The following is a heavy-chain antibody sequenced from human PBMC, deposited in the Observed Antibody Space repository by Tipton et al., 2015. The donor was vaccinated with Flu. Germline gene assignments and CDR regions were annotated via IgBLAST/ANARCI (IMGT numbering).Heavy chain of an antibody. CDR1: GGSISSGEHY. CDR3: AATTFWTII. Sequence: LRLSCTVSGGSISSGEHYWSWIRQAPGKGLEWIGYIYHSGSSYYNPSLQSRVDISLGTAQNQFSLRLRSVTAADTAMYYCAATTFWTIIWGQGTMVTVSS. V-gene: IGHV4-30-4*01. J-gene: IGHJ4*03. CDR2: IYHSGSS. D-gene: IGHD2/OR15-2a*01.